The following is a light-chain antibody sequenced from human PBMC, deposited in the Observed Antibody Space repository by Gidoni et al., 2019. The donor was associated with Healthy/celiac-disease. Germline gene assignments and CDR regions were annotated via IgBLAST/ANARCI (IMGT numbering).Light chain of an antibody. V-gene: IGLV2-14*01. J-gene: IGLJ2*01. Sequence: SAAPGQSITISCTGTSSDVGGYNYVSWYQQHPGKAPKLMTYEVSNRPSGVSNRFSGSKSGNTASLTISGLQAEDEADYYCSSYTSSSTVVFGGGTKLTVL. CDR1: SSDVGGYNY. CDR2: EVS. CDR3: SSYTSSSTVV.